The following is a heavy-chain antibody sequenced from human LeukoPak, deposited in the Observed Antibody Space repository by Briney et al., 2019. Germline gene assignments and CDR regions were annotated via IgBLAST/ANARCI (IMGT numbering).Heavy chain of an antibody. CDR3: AKTQLRGYCSSTSCLYFDY. CDR2: ISGSGGST. D-gene: IGHD2-2*01. J-gene: IGHJ4*02. V-gene: IGHV3-23*01. Sequence: GGSLRLSCAASGFTFSSYSMNWVRQAPGKGLEWVSAISGSGGSTYYADSVKGRFTISRDNSKNTLYLQMNSLRAEDTAVYYCAKTQLRGYCSSTSCLYFDYWGQGTLVTVSS. CDR1: GFTFSSYS.